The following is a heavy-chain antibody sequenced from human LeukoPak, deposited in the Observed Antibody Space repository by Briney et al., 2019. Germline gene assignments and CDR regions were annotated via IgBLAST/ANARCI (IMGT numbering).Heavy chain of an antibody. Sequence: KASETLSPTCTVSGGSISSYYWSWIRQPPGKGLEWIGYIYYSGSTNYNPSLKSRVTISVDTSKNQFSLKLSSVTAADTAVYYCARDPRPGRAATRNGIAGWFDPWGQGTLVTVSS. J-gene: IGHJ5*02. CDR2: IYYSGST. V-gene: IGHV4-59*01. CDR3: ARDPRPGRAATRNGIAGWFDP. D-gene: IGHD5-12*01. CDR1: GGSISSYY.